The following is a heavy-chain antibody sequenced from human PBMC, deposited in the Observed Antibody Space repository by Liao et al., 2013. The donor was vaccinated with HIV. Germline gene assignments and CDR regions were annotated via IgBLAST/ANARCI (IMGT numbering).Heavy chain of an antibody. J-gene: IGHJ4*02. Sequence: QVQLQESGPGLVKSSETLSLTCTVSGGSISGFYWSWIRQSPERGLEWIGYIYYTGSTNYNPSFKRRITISVDTSKNQISLKLRSVTAADTATYYCARWLGNNFGVDSWGQGTLVTVSS. CDR2: IYYTGST. CDR3: ARWLGNNFGVDS. D-gene: IGHD5-24*01. V-gene: IGHV4-59*01. CDR1: GGSISGFY.